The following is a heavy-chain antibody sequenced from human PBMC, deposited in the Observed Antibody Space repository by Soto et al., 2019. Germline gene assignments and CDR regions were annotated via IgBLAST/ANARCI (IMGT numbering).Heavy chain of an antibody. CDR1: GFTFSNAW. V-gene: IGHV3-15*01. Sequence: GGSLRLSCAASGFTFSNAWMSWVRQAPGKGLEWVGRIKSKTDGGTTDYAAPVKGRFTISRDDSKNTLYLQMNSLKTEDTAVYYCTTDFFPFATHLIEVVNDYWGQGTLVTVSS. CDR2: IKSKTDGGTT. CDR3: TTDFFPFATHLIEVVNDY. D-gene: IGHD2-2*01. J-gene: IGHJ4*02.